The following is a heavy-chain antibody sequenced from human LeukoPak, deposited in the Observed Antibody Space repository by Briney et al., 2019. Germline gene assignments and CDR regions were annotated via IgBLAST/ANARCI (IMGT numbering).Heavy chain of an antibody. V-gene: IGHV3-7*04. CDR2: INQDGGEI. J-gene: IGHJ5*02. CDR3: VRAHHPGGWFDP. D-gene: IGHD3-10*01. CDR1: GFAFSDFS. Sequence: GGSLRLSCAASGFAFSDFSMVWVRQAPGKGLEWVASINQDGGEIHYVDSVKGRFTISRDNAKNSLYLQMNSLTAEDTAVHYCVRAHHPGGWFDPWGQGTLVTVSS.